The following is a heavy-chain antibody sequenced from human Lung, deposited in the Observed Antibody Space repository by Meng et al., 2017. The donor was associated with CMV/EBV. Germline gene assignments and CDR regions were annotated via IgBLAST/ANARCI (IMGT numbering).Heavy chain of an antibody. CDR1: GGSFSGYY. Sequence: SETLSLXCAVYGGSFSGYYWSWIRQPPGKGLEWIGEINHSGSTNYNPSLKGRVTISVDTSKNQFSLKLSSVTAADTAVYYCARRGDHIVVVPAAISTRKQGYGMDVWGQGTTVTVSS. D-gene: IGHD2-2*01. CDR3: ARRGDHIVVVPAAISTRKQGYGMDV. CDR2: INHSGST. V-gene: IGHV4-34*01. J-gene: IGHJ6*02.